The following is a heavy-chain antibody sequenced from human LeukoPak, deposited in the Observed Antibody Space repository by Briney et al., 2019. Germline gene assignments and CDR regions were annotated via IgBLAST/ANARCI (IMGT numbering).Heavy chain of an antibody. CDR1: GYTFTGYY. CDR2: IIPIFGTA. Sequence: SVKVSCKASGYTFTGYYMHWVRQAPGQGLEWMGGIIPIFGTANYAQKFQGRVTITADESTSTVYMELSSLRSEDTAVYYCARDEVLTGDLHFDYWGQGTLVTVSS. J-gene: IGHJ4*02. D-gene: IGHD7-27*01. CDR3: ARDEVLTGDLHFDY. V-gene: IGHV1-69*13.